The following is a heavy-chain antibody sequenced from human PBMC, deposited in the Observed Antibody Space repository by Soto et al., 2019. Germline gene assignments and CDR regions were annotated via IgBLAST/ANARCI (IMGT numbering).Heavy chain of an antibody. V-gene: IGHV1-69*05. CDR2: IIPIFGTA. Sequence: QVQLVQSGAEVKKPGSSVKVSCKASGGTFSSYAISWVRQAPGQGLEWMGGIIPIFGTANYAQKFQGRVTTTSDGXTSTAYMELSSLRSEDTAVYYCASQNGITGTWFDPWGQGTLVTVSS. CDR3: ASQNGITGTWFDP. J-gene: IGHJ5*02. D-gene: IGHD1-20*01. CDR1: GGTFSSYA.